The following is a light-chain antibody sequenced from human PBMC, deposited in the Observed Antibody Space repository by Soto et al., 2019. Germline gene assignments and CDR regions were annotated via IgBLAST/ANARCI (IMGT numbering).Light chain of an antibody. CDR1: KIINRY. CDR2: TSS. J-gene: IGKJ2*01. CDR3: QQIYITPYT. Sequence: DIQMTQSPSSLSVSVGDRVTITCRAIKIINRYLNWYQQKPGKAPKLRIYTSSNLQSGVPSRFSGSGFGTDFTLTISRLQPEDFATYYCQQIYITPYTFGQGTKLETK. V-gene: IGKV1-39*01.